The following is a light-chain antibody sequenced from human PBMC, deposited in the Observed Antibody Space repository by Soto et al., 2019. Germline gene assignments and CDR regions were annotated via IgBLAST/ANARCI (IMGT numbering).Light chain of an antibody. CDR3: SSHGGANNFYL. J-gene: IGLJ1*01. CDR2: EVN. Sequence: QSVLTQPASVSGSPGQSITISCTGTSDDVGGYNYVSWYQQHPGMAPKLMIYEVNNRPSGVSSRFSGAKSGNTASLTISGLQAEDEADYYCSSHGGANNFYLFGTGTKVTVL. V-gene: IGLV2-14*01. CDR1: SDDVGGYNY.